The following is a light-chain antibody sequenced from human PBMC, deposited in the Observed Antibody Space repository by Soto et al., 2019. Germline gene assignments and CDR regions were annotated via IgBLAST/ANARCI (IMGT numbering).Light chain of an antibody. CDR3: TSFSTGSSYVI. Sequence: QSALTQPASVSGSPGQSITISCSGTRSDIGSYNYVAWYQQFPGKTPKILIYGVSNRPSGVSSRFSGSKSGNTASLTISGLQAEDEADYYCTSFSTGSSYVIFGGGTKLTVL. V-gene: IGLV2-14*01. CDR2: GVS. J-gene: IGLJ2*01. CDR1: RSDIGSYNY.